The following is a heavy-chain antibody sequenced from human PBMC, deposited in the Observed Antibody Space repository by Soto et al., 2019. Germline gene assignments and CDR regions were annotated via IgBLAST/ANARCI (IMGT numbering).Heavy chain of an antibody. J-gene: IGHJ4*02. V-gene: IGHV1-69*06. CDR2: IIPIFGTA. Sequence: GASVKVSCKASGGTFSSYAISWVRQAPGQGLEWMGGIIPIFGTANYAQKFQGRVTITADKSTSTAYMELSSLRSEDTAVYYCVYTYSSGYSLLSRGVYWGQGTLVTVSS. CDR1: GGTFSSYA. CDR3: VYTYSSGYSLLSRGVY. D-gene: IGHD3-22*01.